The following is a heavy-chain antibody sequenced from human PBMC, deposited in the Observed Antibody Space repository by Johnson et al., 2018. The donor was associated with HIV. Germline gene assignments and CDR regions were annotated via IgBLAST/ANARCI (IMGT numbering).Heavy chain of an antibody. CDR3: AKVRGVGATAAFDS. CDR2: ISYDGSNK. J-gene: IGHJ3*02. Sequence: QVQLVESGGGVVQPGRSLRLSCAASGFTFSSYGMHWVRQAPGKGLEWVAVISYDGSNKYYADSVKGRFTISRDNSKNTLYLQMNSLRAEDTAVYYCAKVRGVGATAAFDSWGQGTMVTVSS. CDR1: GFTFSSYG. D-gene: IGHD1-26*01. V-gene: IGHV3-30*18.